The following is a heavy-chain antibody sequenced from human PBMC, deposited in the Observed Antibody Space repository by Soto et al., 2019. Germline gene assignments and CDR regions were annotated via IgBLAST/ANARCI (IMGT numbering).Heavy chain of an antibody. V-gene: IGHV3-21*01. CDR3: AREETNRSCWYFDL. CDR2: IDTSGTYT. CDR1: GFTFNNYN. J-gene: IGHJ2*01. D-gene: IGHD2-15*01. Sequence: EVQLVESGGGLVKPGGSLRLSCAASGFTFNNYNMNWVRQAPGKGLEWVASIDTSGTYTNYADSVRGRFTISRDNAWTSLYLEMSSLRDEETAVYYCAREETNRSCWYFDLWGRGTLGTVS.